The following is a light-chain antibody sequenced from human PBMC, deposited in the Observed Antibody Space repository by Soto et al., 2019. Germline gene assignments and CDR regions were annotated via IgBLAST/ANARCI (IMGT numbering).Light chain of an antibody. CDR3: QQYGSSPLT. CDR2: DAS. V-gene: IGKV3-20*01. Sequence: ENVLTQSPGTLSLSPGERATLSCRASQSVSSNYLAWYQQKGGQAPRLLICDASSRATGIPDRFSGSGSGTDFTLTISRLEPEDSAVYYCQQYGSSPLTFGGGTKVEIK. J-gene: IGKJ4*01. CDR1: QSVSSNY.